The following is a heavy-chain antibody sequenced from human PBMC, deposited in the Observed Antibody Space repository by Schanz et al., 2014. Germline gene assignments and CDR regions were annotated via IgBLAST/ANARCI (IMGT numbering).Heavy chain of an antibody. V-gene: IGHV7-4-1*02. D-gene: IGHD6-19*01. CDR2: INTNTGNP. Sequence: QVQLVQSGSELKKPGASVKVSCKASGYNFTTYTMNWVRQAPGQGLEWVGWINTNTGNPTYAQGFTGRFVFSLDTSVSTAYLQISSLKAEDTAAYYCTTETIAMAGTFSIWGQGTLVTVSS. CDR1: GYNFTTYT. J-gene: IGHJ4*02. CDR3: TTETIAMAGTFSI.